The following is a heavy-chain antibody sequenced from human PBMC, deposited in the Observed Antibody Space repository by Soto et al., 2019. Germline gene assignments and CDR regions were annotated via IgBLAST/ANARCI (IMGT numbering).Heavy chain of an antibody. D-gene: IGHD5-18*01. V-gene: IGHV1-69*13. Sequence: SVKVSCKASGGTFSSYAISWVRQAPGQGLEWKGGIIPIFGTANYAQKFQGRVTNTADESTSTAYMELSSLRSEDTAVFYCARGDTAMVNLDYYYYYGMDVWGQGTTVTVSS. CDR1: GGTFSSYA. CDR3: ARGDTAMVNLDYYYYYGMDV. CDR2: IIPIFGTA. J-gene: IGHJ6*02.